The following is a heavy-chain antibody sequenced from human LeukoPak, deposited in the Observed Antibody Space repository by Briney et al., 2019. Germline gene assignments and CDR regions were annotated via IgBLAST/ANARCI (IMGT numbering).Heavy chain of an antibody. Sequence: PGGSLRLSCAASGFTFSSYAMHWVRQAPGKGLEWVAVLWSVDKNRYHADSVKGRFSISRDNSQKKVYLQMNNLRPEDTAVYYCAKAMTIGLYHYYYMDVWGKGTTVTVSS. D-gene: IGHD2/OR15-2a*01. CDR1: GFTFSSYA. J-gene: IGHJ6*03. CDR3: AKAMTIGLYHYYYMDV. V-gene: IGHV3-30*02. CDR2: LWSVDKNR.